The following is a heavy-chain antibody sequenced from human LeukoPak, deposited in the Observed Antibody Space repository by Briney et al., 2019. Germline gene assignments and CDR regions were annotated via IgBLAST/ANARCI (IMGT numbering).Heavy chain of an antibody. Sequence: PSETLSLTCTVSGGSISSSSYYWGWIRQPPGKGLEWIGSIYYSGSTYYNPSLKSRVTISVDTSKNQFSLKLSSATAADTAVYYCARFTVTTETSDAFDIWGQGTMVTVSS. D-gene: IGHD4-17*01. CDR2: IYYSGST. J-gene: IGHJ3*02. CDR3: ARFTVTTETSDAFDI. CDR1: GGSISSSSYY. V-gene: IGHV4-39*07.